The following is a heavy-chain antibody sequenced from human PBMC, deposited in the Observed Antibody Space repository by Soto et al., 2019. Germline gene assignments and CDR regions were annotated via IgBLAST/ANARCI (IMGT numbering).Heavy chain of an antibody. V-gene: IGHV3-21*01. CDR2: ISSGGSYI. D-gene: IGHD5-18*01. J-gene: IGHJ5*02. CDR3: ARDVDTSTDGLNYFDP. CDR1: GLSFSSDT. Sequence: GGSLRLSCAASGLSFSSDTMNWIRQAPGKGLEWVSSISSGGSYIYYADSVKGRFTISRDNAKNSLYLQMNSLRAEDTAVYYCARDVDTSTDGLNYFDPWGQGTLVTVSS.